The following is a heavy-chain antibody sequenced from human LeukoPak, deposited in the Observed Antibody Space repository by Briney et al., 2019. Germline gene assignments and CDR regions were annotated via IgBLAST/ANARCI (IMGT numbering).Heavy chain of an antibody. Sequence: GGSLRLSCAASGFTVSSNYMSWVRQAPGKGLEWVSVLYSGGSTGYADSVKGRFTMSRDNSKNMLYLQMNSLRVDDTAVYFCARGRGYSGYDVSLPFDYWGQGTLVTVSS. CDR3: ARGRGYSGYDVSLPFDY. J-gene: IGHJ4*02. D-gene: IGHD5-12*01. V-gene: IGHV3-66*01. CDR2: LYSGGST. CDR1: GFTVSSNY.